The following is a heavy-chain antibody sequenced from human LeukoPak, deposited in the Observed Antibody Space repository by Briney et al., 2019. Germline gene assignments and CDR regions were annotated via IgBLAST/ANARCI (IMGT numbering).Heavy chain of an antibody. V-gene: IGHV4-59*08. D-gene: IGHD3-3*01. CDR3: ARSPPRHDFWSGYSMDV. CDR1: GGSMNGYY. J-gene: IGHJ6*02. Sequence: PSETLSLTCTVSGGSMNGYYWSWLRQSPGKGLEWLGYIYYSGSTSYNPSLQSRVTISVDTSKNQFSLKLTSVTAADTAVYYCARSPPRHDFWSGYSMDVWGQGTTVTVSS. CDR2: IYYSGST.